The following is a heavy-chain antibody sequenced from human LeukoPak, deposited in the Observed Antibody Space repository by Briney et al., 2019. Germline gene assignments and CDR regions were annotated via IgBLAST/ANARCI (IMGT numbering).Heavy chain of an antibody. CDR3: VRLRRNSDRSGYYYYYDY. D-gene: IGHD3-22*01. V-gene: IGHV3-21*01. CDR1: RYTFSDFS. J-gene: IGHJ4*02. Sequence: GGSLTLSCAASRYTFSDFSVNWVRQAPGKGLEWVSSISVRSNYRYYADSVRGRFTISRDDARDSLFLQMNSLRAEDTAVYFCVRLRRNSDRSGYYYYYDYWGQGTLVTVSS. CDR2: ISVRSNYR.